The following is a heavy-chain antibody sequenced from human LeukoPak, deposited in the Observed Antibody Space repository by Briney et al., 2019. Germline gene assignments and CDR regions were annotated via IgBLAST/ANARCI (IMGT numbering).Heavy chain of an antibody. Sequence: ASETLSLTCTVAGGSISSSSYYWGWICQPPGKGLEWIGSIYYSGSTYYNPSLKSRVTISVDTSKNQFSLKLSSVTAADTAVYYCAKYCSSTSCYYYYMDVWGKGTTVTVSS. D-gene: IGHD2-2*01. CDR1: GGSISSSSYY. J-gene: IGHJ6*03. CDR2: IYYSGST. CDR3: AKYCSSTSCYYYYMDV. V-gene: IGHV4-39*01.